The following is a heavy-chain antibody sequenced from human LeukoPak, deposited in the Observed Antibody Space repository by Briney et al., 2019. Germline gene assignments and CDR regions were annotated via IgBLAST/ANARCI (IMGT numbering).Heavy chain of an antibody. J-gene: IGHJ4*02. CDR3: ATLGMGYYYGSGSYYFDY. CDR1: GGSISSGGYY. D-gene: IGHD3-10*01. Sequence: SQTLSLTCTVSGGSISSGGYYWSWIRQHPGKGLEWIGYIYYSGSTYYHPSLKSRVTISVDTSKNQFSLKLSSVTAADTAVYYCATLGMGYYYGSGSYYFDYWGQGTLVTVSS. V-gene: IGHV4-31*03. CDR2: IYYSGST.